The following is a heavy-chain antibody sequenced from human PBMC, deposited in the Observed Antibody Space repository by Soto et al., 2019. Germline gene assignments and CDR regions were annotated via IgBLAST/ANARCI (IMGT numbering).Heavy chain of an antibody. CDR3: AKFRLDRSTHYPAIGFDY. D-gene: IGHD2-2*01. V-gene: IGHV3-23*01. CDR1: GFTFSTYA. J-gene: IGHJ4*02. CDR2: LAASGERS. Sequence: EVPLLESGGGLEQPGGSLRLSCAASGFTFSTYAMSWVRRAPGKGLEWVATLAASGERSYYADFVRGRFTISGDNSTKTLYLQMSSLRAEDTATYCCAKFRLDRSTHYPAIGFDYWGQGTLVTVSS.